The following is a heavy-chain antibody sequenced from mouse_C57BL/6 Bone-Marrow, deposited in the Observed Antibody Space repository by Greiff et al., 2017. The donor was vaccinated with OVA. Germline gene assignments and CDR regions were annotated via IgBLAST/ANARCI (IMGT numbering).Heavy chain of an antibody. CDR2: IYPGDGDT. Sequence: VQLQQSGAELVKPGASVKISCKASGYAFSSYWMNWVKQRPGKGLEWIGQIYPGDGDTNYNGKFKGKATLTADKSSSTAYMQLSSLTSEDSAVYFCARYSNYDYAMDYWGQGTSGTVSS. CDR3: ARYSNYDYAMDY. V-gene: IGHV1-80*01. D-gene: IGHD2-5*01. J-gene: IGHJ4*01. CDR1: GYAFSSYW.